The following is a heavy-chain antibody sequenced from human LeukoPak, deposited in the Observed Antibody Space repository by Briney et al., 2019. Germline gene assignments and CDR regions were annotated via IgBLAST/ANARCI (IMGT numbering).Heavy chain of an antibody. CDR2: ISAYNGNT. D-gene: IGHD3-9*01. V-gene: IGHV1-18*01. J-gene: IGHJ5*02. CDR1: GYTFTSYG. CDR3: AREERGITIFSMTNWFDP. Sequence: ASVKVSCKASGYTFTSYGISWVRQAPGQGLEWMGWISAYNGNTNYAQKLQGRVTITADESTSTAYMELSSLRSEDTAVYYCAREERGITIFSMTNWFDPWGQGTLVTVSS.